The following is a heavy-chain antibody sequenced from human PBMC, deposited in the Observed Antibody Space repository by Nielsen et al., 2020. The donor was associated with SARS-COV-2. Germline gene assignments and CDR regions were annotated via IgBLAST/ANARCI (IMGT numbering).Heavy chain of an antibody. Sequence: LKLSCTFSGGSISSGGYYWSWIRQHPGKGLEWIGYIYYSGSTYYNPSLKSRVTISVDTSKNQFSLKLSSVTAADTAVYYCARVPDYDFWSGSGMDVWGQGTTVTVSS. J-gene: IGHJ6*02. CDR1: GGSISSGGYY. CDR3: ARVPDYDFWSGSGMDV. D-gene: IGHD3-3*01. V-gene: IGHV4-31*03. CDR2: IYYSGST.